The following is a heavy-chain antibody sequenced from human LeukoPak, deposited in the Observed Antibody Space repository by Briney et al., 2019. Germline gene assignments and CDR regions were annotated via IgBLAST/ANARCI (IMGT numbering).Heavy chain of an antibody. Sequence: GGSLRLSCAASGFTFCSYSMNWVRQAPGKGLEWVSSISSSSSYIYYAASVKGRFTISRDNAKNSLYLQMNSLRAEDTAVYYCARANYYGSGTWSDYWGQGTLVTVSS. J-gene: IGHJ4*02. CDR1: GFTFCSYS. V-gene: IGHV3-21*01. D-gene: IGHD3-10*01. CDR2: ISSSSSYI. CDR3: ARANYYGSGTWSDY.